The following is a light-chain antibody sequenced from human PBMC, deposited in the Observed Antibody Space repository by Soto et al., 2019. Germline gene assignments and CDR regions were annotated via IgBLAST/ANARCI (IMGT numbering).Light chain of an antibody. J-gene: IGLJ1*01. CDR3: QSYDSSLSGYV. CDR1: SSNIGAGYE. CDR2: ENN. V-gene: IGLV1-40*01. Sequence: QSVLTQPPSVSEAPGQRVTISCTGSSSNIGAGYEAHWYQQVPGTATKRLIDENNNRPSGVPDRFSGSKSGTSASLAITGLQAEDEAEYYCQSYDSSLSGYVFGTGTKLTV.